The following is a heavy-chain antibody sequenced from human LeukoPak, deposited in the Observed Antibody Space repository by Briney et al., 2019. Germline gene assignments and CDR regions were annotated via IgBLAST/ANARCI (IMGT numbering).Heavy chain of an antibody. CDR1: XYTXTGYX. D-gene: IGHD5-18*01. CDR2: INPNSGGT. Sequence: VXCXASXYTXTGYXMHWVRQAPGQGXEWMGWINPNSGGTNYAQKFQGRVTMTRDTSISTAYMELSRLRSDDTAVYYCASFEIQLWADWGQGTLVTVSS. J-gene: IGHJ4*02. V-gene: IGHV1-2*02. CDR3: ASFEIQLWAD.